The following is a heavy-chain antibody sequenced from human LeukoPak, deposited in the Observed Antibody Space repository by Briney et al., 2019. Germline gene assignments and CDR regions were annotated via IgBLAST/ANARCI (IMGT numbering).Heavy chain of an antibody. Sequence: SVKVSCKASGGSFTFTSHAISWVRQAPGQGLEWMGGLIPIYGSANYAQKFQGRFTITSDESTRTVYMELSSLRPEDSAVHYCAGFFYDNSGDAFDLWGQGTMVTVSS. J-gene: IGHJ3*01. D-gene: IGHD3-22*01. CDR2: LIPIYGSA. CDR3: AGFFYDNSGDAFDL. CDR1: GGSFTFTSHA. V-gene: IGHV1-69*01.